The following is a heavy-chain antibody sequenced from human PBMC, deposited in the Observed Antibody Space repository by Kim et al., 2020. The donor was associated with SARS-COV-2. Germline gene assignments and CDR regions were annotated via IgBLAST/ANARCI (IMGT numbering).Heavy chain of an antibody. Sequence: ADSVKGTIIISRHNANNTLYLQMHSLRAEDTAVYYCATVVFYYDAGYFKNWGQGTLVIVSS. CDR3: ATVVFYYDAGYFKN. D-gene: IGHD3-22*01. J-gene: IGHJ1*01. V-gene: IGHV3-66*01.